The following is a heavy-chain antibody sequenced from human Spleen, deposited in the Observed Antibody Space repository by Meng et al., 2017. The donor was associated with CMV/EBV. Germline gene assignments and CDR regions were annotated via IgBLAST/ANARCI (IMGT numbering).Heavy chain of an antibody. Sequence: GGSLRLSCAASGFTFSSYSMNWVRQAPGKGLEWVSSISSSGSYINYADSLKGRFTISRDNAKKSLYLQMNSLRAEDTAAYYCAGSIDYWGQGTLVTVSS. CDR1: GFTFSSYS. V-gene: IGHV3-21*01. CDR2: ISSSGSYI. J-gene: IGHJ4*02. CDR3: AGSIDY.